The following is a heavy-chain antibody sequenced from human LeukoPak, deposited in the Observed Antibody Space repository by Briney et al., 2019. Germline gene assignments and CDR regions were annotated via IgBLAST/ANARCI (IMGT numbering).Heavy chain of an antibody. CDR1: GGSISSSSYY. D-gene: IGHD2-2*01. J-gene: IGHJ4*02. V-gene: IGHV4-39*01. Sequence: SETLSLTCTVSGGSISSSSYYWGWIRQPPGKGLEWIGSIYYSGRTYYNPSLKSRVTISVDTSKNRFSLKLSSVTAADTAVYYCARRTSSGGYFDNWGQGTLVSVSS. CDR2: IYYSGRT. CDR3: ARRTSSGGYFDN.